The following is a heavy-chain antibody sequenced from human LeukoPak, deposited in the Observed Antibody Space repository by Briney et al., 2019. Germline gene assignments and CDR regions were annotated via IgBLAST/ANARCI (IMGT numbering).Heavy chain of an antibody. J-gene: IGHJ6*02. CDR3: AAIFGVVYGMDV. CDR1: GFTFDDYA. D-gene: IGHD3-3*01. Sequence: GGSLRLSCAASGFTFDDYAMHWVRQAPGKGLEWVSGISWNSGSIGYADSVKGRFTISRDNAKNSLYLQMNSLRAEDTALYYCAAIFGVVYGMDVWGLGTTVTVSS. CDR2: ISWNSGSI. V-gene: IGHV3-9*01.